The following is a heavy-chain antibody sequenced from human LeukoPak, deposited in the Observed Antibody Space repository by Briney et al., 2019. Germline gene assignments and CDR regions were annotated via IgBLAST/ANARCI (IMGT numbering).Heavy chain of an antibody. CDR3: TRRSDYGDYTDAFDV. Sequence: GGSLRLSCAASGLTFSGSAMHWVRQASGKGLEWVGRIRSKANSYATAYVASVKGRFTISRDDLKNTAYLQMNSLKTEDTAVYYCTRRSDYGDYTDAFDVWGQGTMVTVSS. V-gene: IGHV3-73*01. CDR2: IRSKANSYAT. CDR1: GLTFSGSA. D-gene: IGHD4-17*01. J-gene: IGHJ3*01.